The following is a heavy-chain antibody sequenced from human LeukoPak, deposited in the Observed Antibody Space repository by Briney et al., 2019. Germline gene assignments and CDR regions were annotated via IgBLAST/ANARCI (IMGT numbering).Heavy chain of an antibody. D-gene: IGHD2-15*01. V-gene: IGHV4-4*07. CDR1: GGSISSYY. J-gene: IGHJ6*03. Sequence: PSETLCLTCTVSGGSISSYYWSWIRQPAGKGLEWIGRIYTSGSTNYNPSLKSRVTMSVDTSKNQFSLKLSSVTAADTAVYYCARDGYCSGGSCYSVYYYYYYMDVWGKGTTVTVSS. CDR2: IYTSGST. CDR3: ARDGYCSGGSCYSVYYYYYYMDV.